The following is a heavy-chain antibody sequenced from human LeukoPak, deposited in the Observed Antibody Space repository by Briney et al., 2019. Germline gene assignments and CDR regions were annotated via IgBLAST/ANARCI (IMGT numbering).Heavy chain of an antibody. J-gene: IGHJ4*02. D-gene: IGHD3-10*01. V-gene: IGHV3-73*01. Sequence: GGSLRLSCAASGFTFSSYEMNWVRQAPGKGLEWVGRIRSTANGYATAYAASVKGRFTISRDDSKNTAYLQMDSLKTEDTAVYYCTGNYYGSGSYADFGYWGQGTLVTVSS. CDR3: TGNYYGSGSYADFGY. CDR2: IRSTANGYAT. CDR1: GFTFSSYE.